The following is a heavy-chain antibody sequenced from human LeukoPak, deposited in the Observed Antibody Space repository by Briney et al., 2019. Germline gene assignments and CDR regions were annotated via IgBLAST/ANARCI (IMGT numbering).Heavy chain of an antibody. CDR3: ARDWRCDC. CDR1: GFAFRNYA. CDR2: ISDSGAKT. V-gene: IGHV3-23*01. D-gene: IGHD1-1*01. Sequence: PGGSLRLSCEASGFAFRNYAMTWVRQAPGKGLEWVAAISDSGAKTSYADYVKGRYTISRDNSKNRLYLQMNSLRVQDTAVYSCARDWRCDCWGQGTLVTVSS. J-gene: IGHJ4*02.